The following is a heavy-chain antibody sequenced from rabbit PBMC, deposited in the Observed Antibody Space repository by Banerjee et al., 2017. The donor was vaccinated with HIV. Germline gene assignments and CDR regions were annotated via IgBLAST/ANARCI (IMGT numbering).Heavy chain of an antibody. CDR1: GFTLSSYW. D-gene: IGHD4-2*01. CDR3: ARGGYGGHIYAMGL. V-gene: IGHV1S45*01. CDR2: IYAGGSDNT. J-gene: IGHJ3*01. Sequence: QEQLVESGGGLVQPEGSLTLTCTASGFTLSSYWMCWVRQAPGKGLEWIACIYAGGSDNTYYASWAKGRFTISKTSSTTVTLQMTSLTDADTATYFCARGGYGGHIYAMGLWGQGTLVTVS.